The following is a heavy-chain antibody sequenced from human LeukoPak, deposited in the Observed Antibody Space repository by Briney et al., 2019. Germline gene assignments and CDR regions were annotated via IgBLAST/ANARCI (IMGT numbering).Heavy chain of an antibody. Sequence: GGSLRLSCAASGFTFSSYWMSWVRQAPGKGLEWVSAISGSGGSTYYADSVKGRFTISRDNSKNTLYLQMNSLRAEDTAVYYCAKQPEYSSSWHPLGYWGQGTLVTVSS. J-gene: IGHJ4*02. CDR2: ISGSGGST. V-gene: IGHV3-23*01. CDR1: GFTFSSYW. D-gene: IGHD6-13*01. CDR3: AKQPEYSSSWHPLGY.